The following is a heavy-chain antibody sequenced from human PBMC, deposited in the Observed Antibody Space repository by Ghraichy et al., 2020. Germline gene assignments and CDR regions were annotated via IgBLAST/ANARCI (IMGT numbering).Heavy chain of an antibody. CDR2: INPSGGST. D-gene: IGHD5-18*01. Sequence: RMGIINPSGGSTSYEQKFQVRVTMTRDTSTSTVYMELSSVRSEDTAVYYCARGGDSYGHLFDYWGQGT. CDR3: ARGGDSYGHLFDY. J-gene: IGHJ4*02. V-gene: IGHV1-46*03.